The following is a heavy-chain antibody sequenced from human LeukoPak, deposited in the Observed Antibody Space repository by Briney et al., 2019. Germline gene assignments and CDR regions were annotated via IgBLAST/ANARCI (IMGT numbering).Heavy chain of an antibody. CDR2: IYPGDSDT. D-gene: IGHD3-22*01. CDR1: GYSFTSYW. V-gene: IGHV5-51*01. CDR3: ARAYDSSGRKFDY. Sequence: GESLKISCKGSGYSFTSYWIGWVRQMPGGGLEWMWAIYPGDSDTRYSPSFLGQVPISADRSITTAYLQWSSLQASDTAMYYCARAYDSSGRKFDYWGQGTLVTVPS. J-gene: IGHJ4*02.